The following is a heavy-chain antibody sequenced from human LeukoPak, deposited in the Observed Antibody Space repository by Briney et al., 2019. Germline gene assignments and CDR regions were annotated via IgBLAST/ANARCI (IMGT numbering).Heavy chain of an antibody. CDR3: ARGADRTYYYDSCGLRAFDI. CDR2: ISAYNGNT. CDR1: GYTFTSYG. J-gene: IGHJ3*02. V-gene: IGHV1-18*01. Sequence: GASVKVSCKASGYTFTSYGISWVRQAPGQGLEWMGWISAYNGNTNYAQKLQGRVTMTTDTSTSTAYMELRSLRSDDTAVYYCARGADRTYYYDSCGLRAFDIWGQGTMVTVSS. D-gene: IGHD3-22*01.